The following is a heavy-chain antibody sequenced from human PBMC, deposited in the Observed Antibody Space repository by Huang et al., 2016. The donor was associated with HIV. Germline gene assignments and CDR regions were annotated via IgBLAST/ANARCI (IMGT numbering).Heavy chain of an antibody. CDR3: ARLDTARNYYYSGLDV. CDR1: GYSFAKCW. CDR2: IYPDESDT. Sequence: EEQLVQSGAEVKKPGESLKISCEGSGYSFAKCWIAWVRQRPGKGLEWRRTIYPDESDTRYSPSFQGQVSIAADTSISTAYLQWSSLKASDTAMYYCARLDTARNYYYSGLDVWGQGTSVIVSS. D-gene: IGHD5-18*01. V-gene: IGHV5-51*01. J-gene: IGHJ6*02.